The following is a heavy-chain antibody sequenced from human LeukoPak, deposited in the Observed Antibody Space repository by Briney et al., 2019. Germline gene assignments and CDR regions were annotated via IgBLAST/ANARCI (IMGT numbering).Heavy chain of an antibody. CDR2: IFYSGST. J-gene: IGHJ6*03. CDR1: GGSISSYC. D-gene: IGHD3-10*01. Sequence: SETLSLTCTVSGGSISSYCWSWIRQPPGKGLEWIGYIFYSGSTNYNPSLKSRVTISVDTSKDQFSLKLSSVTAADTAVYYCARVYYYGSGSYYDPFFYYYMDVWGKGTTVTVSS. CDR3: ARVYYYGSGSYYDPFFYYYMDV. V-gene: IGHV4-59*01.